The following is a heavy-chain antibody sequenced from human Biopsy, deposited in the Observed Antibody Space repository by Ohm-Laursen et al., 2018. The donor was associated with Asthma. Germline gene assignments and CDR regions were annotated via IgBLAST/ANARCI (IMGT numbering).Heavy chain of an antibody. CDR2: IHHSGTS. CDR1: GDSITSGGCC. CDR3: ARGVITNWFDP. Sequence: SQTLSLTCTVSGDSITSGGCCWNWIRQHPGKGLEWIGYIHHSGTSYFNPSLKSRVSFSRDTSKNQFSLRLSSVTAADTAVYYCARGVITNWFDPWGQGTLVTVSS. D-gene: IGHD3-16*02. V-gene: IGHV4-31*03. J-gene: IGHJ5*02.